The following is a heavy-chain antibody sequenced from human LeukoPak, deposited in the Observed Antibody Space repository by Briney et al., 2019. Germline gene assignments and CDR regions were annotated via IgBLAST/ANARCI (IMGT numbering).Heavy chain of an antibody. J-gene: IGHJ6*04. CDR2: ISAYNGNT. CDR3: ASSVILTGYYTDYYYGMDV. Sequence: GASVKVSCKASGYTFTSYGISWVRQAPGQGLEWMGWISAYNGNTNYAQKLQGRVTMTTDTSTSTAYMELRSLRSDGTAVYYCASSVILTGYYTDYYYGMDVWGKGTTVTVSS. CDR1: GYTFTSYG. D-gene: IGHD3-9*01. V-gene: IGHV1-18*01.